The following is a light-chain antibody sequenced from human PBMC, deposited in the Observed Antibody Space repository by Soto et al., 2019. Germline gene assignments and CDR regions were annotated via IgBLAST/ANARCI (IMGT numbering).Light chain of an antibody. CDR3: QSYDSTLSGLI. V-gene: IGLV1-40*01. J-gene: IGLJ2*01. CDR1: SSNIGAGYD. CDR2: SNI. Sequence: QSVLTQPPSVSGAPGQRVTISCTGSSSNIGAGYDVHWYQQLPGTAPKLLTYSNINRPSGVPDRFSDSKSDTSASLAITGLQAEDEADYYCQSYDSTLSGLIFGPGTKLTVL.